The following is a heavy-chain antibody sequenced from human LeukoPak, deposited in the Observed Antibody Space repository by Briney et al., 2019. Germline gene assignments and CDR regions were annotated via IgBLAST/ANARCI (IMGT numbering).Heavy chain of an antibody. V-gene: IGHV1-69*05. J-gene: IGHJ4*02. Sequence: SVKVSCKASGGTFSSYAISWVRQAPGQGLEWMGGIIPIFGTANYAQKFQGRVTITTDESTSTAYMELSSLRSEDTAVHYCAVYDSSGYYYGYWGQGTLVTVSS. CDR2: IIPIFGTA. D-gene: IGHD3-22*01. CDR1: GGTFSSYA. CDR3: AVYDSSGYYYGY.